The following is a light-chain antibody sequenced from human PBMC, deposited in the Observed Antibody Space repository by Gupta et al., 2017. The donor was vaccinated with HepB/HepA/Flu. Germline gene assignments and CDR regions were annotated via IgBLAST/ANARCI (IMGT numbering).Light chain of an antibody. CDR2: EVT. J-gene: IGLJ3*02. CDR3: CSYAGLGITV. Sequence: SSLTQPASVSGAPVQSITISCTGTSSDVGKYDIFSWYQQHPGKAPKLLIFEVTKRPSGVSNRFSGSKSGNTASLTISGLQAEDEGDYYCCSYAGLGITVFGGGTKLTVL. V-gene: IGLV2-23*02. CDR1: SSDVGKYDI.